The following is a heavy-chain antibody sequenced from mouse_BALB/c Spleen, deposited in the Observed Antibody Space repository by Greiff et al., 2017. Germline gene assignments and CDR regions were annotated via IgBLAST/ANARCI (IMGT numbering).Heavy chain of an antibody. J-gene: IGHJ4*01. D-gene: IGHD1-1*01. Sequence: DVMLVESGGGLVKPGGSLKLSCAASGFTFSSYAMSWVRQTPEKRLEWVASISSGGSTYYPDSVKGRFTISRDNARNILYLQMSSLRSEDTAMYYCERGGSSGAMDYWGQGTSVTVSS. CDR1: GFTFSSYA. CDR2: ISSGGST. V-gene: IGHV5-6-5*01. CDR3: ERGGSSGAMDY.